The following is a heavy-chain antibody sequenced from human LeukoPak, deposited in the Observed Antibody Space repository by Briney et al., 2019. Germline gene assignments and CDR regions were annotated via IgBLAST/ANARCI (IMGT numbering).Heavy chain of an antibody. Sequence: GASVKVSCKASGYTFTDYHIYWLRQAPGQGLEWMGWNNPNSGGTNYAQKFQGRVTMTRDTSTHTAYMELSRLRSDDTAVYFCARVRAIAATGTGARYFQDWGQGTLVTVSS. CDR3: ARVRAIAATGTGARYFQD. D-gene: IGHD1-1*01. CDR1: GYTFTDYH. J-gene: IGHJ1*01. V-gene: IGHV1-2*02. CDR2: NNPNSGGT.